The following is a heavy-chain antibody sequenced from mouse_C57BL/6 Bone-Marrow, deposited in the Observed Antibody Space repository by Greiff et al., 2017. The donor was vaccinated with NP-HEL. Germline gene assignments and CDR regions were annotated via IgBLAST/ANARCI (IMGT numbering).Heavy chain of an antibody. CDR2: INPSSGYT. J-gene: IGHJ4*01. D-gene: IGHD1-1*01. CDR3: ARVLRYPMDY. V-gene: IGHV1-4*01. CDR1: GYTFTSYT. Sequence: VQLQQSGAELARPGASVKMSCKASGYTFTSYTMHWVKQRPGQGLEWIGYINPSSGYTKYNQKFKDKATLTADKSSSTAYMQLSSLTSEDSAVYYCARVLRYPMDYWGQGTSVTVSS.